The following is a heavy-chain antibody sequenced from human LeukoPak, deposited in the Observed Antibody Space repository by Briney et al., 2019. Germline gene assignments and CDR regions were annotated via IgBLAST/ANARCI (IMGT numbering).Heavy chain of an antibody. J-gene: IGHJ4*02. V-gene: IGHV3-7*01. CDR3: ARDLETRVVPAAKGQLGY. CDR1: GFTFSTYW. D-gene: IGHD2-2*01. Sequence: GGSLRLSCAASGFTFSTYWMGWVRQAPGKGLEWVANIKPDGSEKYYVDSVKGRFTISRDNSKNTLYLQMNSLRAEDTAVYYCARDLETRVVPAAKGQLGYWGQGTLVTVSS. CDR2: IKPDGSEK.